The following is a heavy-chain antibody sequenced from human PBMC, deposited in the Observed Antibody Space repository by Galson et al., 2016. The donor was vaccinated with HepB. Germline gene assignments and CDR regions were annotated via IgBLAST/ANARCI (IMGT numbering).Heavy chain of an antibody. J-gene: IGHJ6*02. D-gene: IGHD3-3*01. CDR1: GYKFSSYW. CDR3: ARGDFWSGYYYYGMEA. CDR2: IYPGDSDT. Sequence: QSGAEVKKPGESLRIACKASGYKFSSYWIGWVRQMPGKGLEWMAIIYPGDSDTRYSPAFQGQDTISADTSISTAYLQWSSLRASDTAIYYCARGDFWSGYYYYGMEAWGQGTTVTVS. V-gene: IGHV5-51*03.